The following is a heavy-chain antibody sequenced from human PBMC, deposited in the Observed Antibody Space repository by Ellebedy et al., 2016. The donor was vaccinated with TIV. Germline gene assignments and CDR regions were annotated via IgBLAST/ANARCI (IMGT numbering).Heavy chain of an antibody. Sequence: GESLKISCAASGFTLSSYGMQWVRPAPGKGMEGVAVISYDGSNKYYADSVKGRFTISRDNSKNTLYLQMNSLRAEDTAVYYCAKGVYSYGLYYFNYWGQGTLVTVSS. CDR3: AKGVYSYGLYYFNY. D-gene: IGHD5-18*01. V-gene: IGHV3-30*18. J-gene: IGHJ4*02. CDR2: ISYDGSNK. CDR1: GFTLSSYG.